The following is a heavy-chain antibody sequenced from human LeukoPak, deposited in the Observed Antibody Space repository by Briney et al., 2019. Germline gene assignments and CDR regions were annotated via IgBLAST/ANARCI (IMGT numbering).Heavy chain of an antibody. CDR1: GFTFSSYG. CDR2: ISGSGGST. J-gene: IGHJ4*02. Sequence: PGGSLRLSCAASGFTFSSYGMSWVRQAPGKGLEWVSAISGSGGSTYYADSVKGRFTISRDNSKNTLYLQMNSLRAEDTAVYYCAKGVVGIAAAGIFDYWGQGTLVTVSS. D-gene: IGHD6-13*01. V-gene: IGHV3-23*01. CDR3: AKGVVGIAAAGIFDY.